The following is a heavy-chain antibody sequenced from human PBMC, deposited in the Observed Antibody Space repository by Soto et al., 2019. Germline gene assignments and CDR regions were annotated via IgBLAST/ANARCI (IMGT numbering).Heavy chain of an antibody. V-gene: IGHV1-3*04. CDR1: GYAFSSYA. Sequence: QVQLVQSGAEEKKPGASVKVSCKASGYAFSSYAMHWVRQAPGQRLEWMGWINIGSGNTEYSQKFQDRITITRDTSARTVYMELSGLSSEDTAVYYCARAGGDCGYRLAYYYYIGMDVWGQGTTVTVSS. CDR3: ARAGGDCGYRLAYYYYIGMDV. CDR2: INIGSGNT. D-gene: IGHD2-21*02. J-gene: IGHJ6*02.